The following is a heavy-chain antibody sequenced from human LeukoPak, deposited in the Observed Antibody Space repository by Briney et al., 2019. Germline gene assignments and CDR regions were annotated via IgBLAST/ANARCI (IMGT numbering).Heavy chain of an antibody. V-gene: IGHV1-69*13. J-gene: IGHJ3*02. Sequence: SVKVSCKASGGTFSSYAISWVRQAPGQGLEWMGGIIPIFGTANYAQKFQGRVTIIADESTSTAYMELSSLRSEDTAVYYCARARSSGSYYDAFDIWGQGTMVTVSS. D-gene: IGHD1-26*01. CDR2: IIPIFGTA. CDR3: ARARSSGSYYDAFDI. CDR1: GGTFSSYA.